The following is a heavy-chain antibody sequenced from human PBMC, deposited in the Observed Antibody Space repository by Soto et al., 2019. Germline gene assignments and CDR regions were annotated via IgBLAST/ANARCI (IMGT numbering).Heavy chain of an antibody. V-gene: IGHV3-66*01. J-gene: IGHJ6*02. CDR3: VRENYYYGMDV. CDR2: IRGGGNT. CDR1: GFTVSTDW. Sequence: EVQLVESGGGLVQPGGSLRLSCAASGFTVSTDWMYWVRQAPGKGLEWVSVIRGGGNTFYADSVEGRFTISRDNSKNTVYLQMNSRRAEDTAVYYGVRENYYYGMDVWGQGTTVSVSS.